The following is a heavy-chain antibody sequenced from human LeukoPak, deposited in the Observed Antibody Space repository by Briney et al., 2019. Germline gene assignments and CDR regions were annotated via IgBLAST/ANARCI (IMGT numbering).Heavy chain of an antibody. D-gene: IGHD3-16*01. CDR3: AKGGTTFGSFDY. CDR1: GFTVSSNY. Sequence: PGGSLRLSCAASGFTVSSNYMSWVRQAPGKGLEWVSAISGSGGSTYYADSVKGRFTISRDNSKNTLYLQMNSLRAEDTAVYYCAKGGTTFGSFDYWGQGTLVTVSS. CDR2: ISGSGGST. J-gene: IGHJ4*02. V-gene: IGHV3-23*01.